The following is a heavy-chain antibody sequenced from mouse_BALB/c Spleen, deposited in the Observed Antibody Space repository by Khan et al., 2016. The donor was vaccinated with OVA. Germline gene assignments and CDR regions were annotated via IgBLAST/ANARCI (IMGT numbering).Heavy chain of an antibody. Sequence: QIQLVQSGPELKKPGETVKISCKASRYTFTNFGMNWVKQAPGKALKWMGWINTSTGEPTYADDFKGRFVFSLETSASTAYLQINNLKNEDMATYFCARGLNYYGSWFAYWGQGTLVTVSA. V-gene: IGHV9-1*02. CDR1: RYTFTNFG. D-gene: IGHD1-1*01. CDR3: ARGLNYYGSWFAY. J-gene: IGHJ3*01. CDR2: INTSTGEP.